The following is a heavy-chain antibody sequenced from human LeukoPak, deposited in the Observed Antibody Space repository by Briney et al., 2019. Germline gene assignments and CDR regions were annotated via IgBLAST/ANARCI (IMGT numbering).Heavy chain of an antibody. V-gene: IGHV4-59*01. J-gene: IGHJ4*02. Sequence: PSETLSLTCTVSGGSISSYYWSWIRQPPGKGLDWIGYIYYSGSTNYNPSLKSRVTISVDTSKNQFSLKLSSVTAADTAVYYCARWDSYGYSGLDYWGQGTLVTASS. CDR3: ARWDSYGYSGLDY. CDR2: IYYSGST. CDR1: GGSISSYY. D-gene: IGHD5-18*01.